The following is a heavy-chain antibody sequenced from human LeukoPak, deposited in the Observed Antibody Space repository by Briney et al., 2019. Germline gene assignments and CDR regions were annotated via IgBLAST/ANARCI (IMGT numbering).Heavy chain of an antibody. CDR1: VYTFTRYY. CDR3: GRGDGSWYFDY. V-gene: IGHV1-46*01. D-gene: IGHD1-26*01. Sequence: RSSVTVSCKASVYTFTRYYMHWVGQAPGKGLAGMGIINPCGGSTSYPQKLQGRVTIPRDTSPSTVYMELSSLRSEDPHVYYLGRGDGSWYFDYWGEGTLVTVS. CDR2: INPCGGST. J-gene: IGHJ4*02.